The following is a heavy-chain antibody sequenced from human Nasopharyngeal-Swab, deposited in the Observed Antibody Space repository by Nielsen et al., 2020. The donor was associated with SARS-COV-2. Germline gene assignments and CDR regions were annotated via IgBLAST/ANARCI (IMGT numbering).Heavy chain of an antibody. Sequence: WIRQPPGKGLEWVGRSRDKARGYTTEYAASVKGRFTILRDDLKNSLYLQIDNLKTEDTAKYYCATFSQANYAWSGSWGQGALVTVSS. CDR2: SRDKARGYTT. V-gene: IGHV3-72*01. J-gene: IGHJ5*02. D-gene: IGHD2-2*01. CDR3: ATFSQANYAWSGS.